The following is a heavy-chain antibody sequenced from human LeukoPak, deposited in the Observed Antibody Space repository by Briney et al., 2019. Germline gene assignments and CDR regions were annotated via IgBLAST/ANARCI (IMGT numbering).Heavy chain of an antibody. CDR3: ARKMENYYDSSGTSWFDP. CDR1: GGSISSGGYS. D-gene: IGHD3-22*01. V-gene: IGHV4-31*03. Sequence: PSETLSLTCTVSGGSISSGGYSWSWIRQHPGKGLEWIGYIYYSGSTNYNPSLKSRVTISVDTSKNQFSLKLSSVTAADTAVYYCARKMENYYDSSGTSWFDPWGQGTLVTVSS. CDR2: IYYSGST. J-gene: IGHJ5*02.